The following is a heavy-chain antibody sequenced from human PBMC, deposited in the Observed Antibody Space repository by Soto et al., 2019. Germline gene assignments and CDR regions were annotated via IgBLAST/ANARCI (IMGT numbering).Heavy chain of an antibody. Sequence: ASVKVSCKASGYTFTSYAMHWVRQAPGQRLEWMGWINAGNGNTKYSQKFQGRVTITRDTSASTAYMELSRLRSEDTAVYYCARYSYGTGYYYYGMDVWGQGTPVTVSS. V-gene: IGHV1-3*01. CDR1: GYTFTSYA. J-gene: IGHJ6*02. CDR3: ARYSYGTGYYYYGMDV. CDR2: INAGNGNT. D-gene: IGHD5-18*01.